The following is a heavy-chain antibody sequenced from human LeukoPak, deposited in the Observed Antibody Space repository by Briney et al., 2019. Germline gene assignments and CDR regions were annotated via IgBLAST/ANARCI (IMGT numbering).Heavy chain of an antibody. CDR2: IYTSGST. D-gene: IGHD6-19*01. J-gene: IGHJ4*02. CDR1: GGSISSGSCY. Sequence: SETLSLTCTVSGGSISSGSCYWSWIRQPAGKGLEWIGRIYTSGSTNYNPSLKSRVTISVDTSKNQFSLKLSSVTAADTAVYYCARVPSGWYNFDYWGQGTLVTVSS. V-gene: IGHV4-61*02. CDR3: ARVPSGWYNFDY.